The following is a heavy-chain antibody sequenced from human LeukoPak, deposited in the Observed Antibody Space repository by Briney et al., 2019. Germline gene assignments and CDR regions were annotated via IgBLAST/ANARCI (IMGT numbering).Heavy chain of an antibody. CDR3: ARGEYSRPCYFDY. J-gene: IGHJ4*02. D-gene: IGHD6-6*01. CDR1: GFTFSSYA. V-gene: IGHV3-30-3*01. CDR2: ISYDGSNK. Sequence: GGSLRLSCAASGFTFSSYAMHWVRQAPGKGLEWVAVISYDGSNKYYADSVKGRFTISRDNSNNTLYLQMNSLRAEDTAVYYCARGEYSRPCYFDYWGQGTLVTVSS.